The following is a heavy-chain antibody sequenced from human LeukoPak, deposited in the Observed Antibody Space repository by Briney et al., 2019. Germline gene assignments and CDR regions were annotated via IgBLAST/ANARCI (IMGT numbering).Heavy chain of an antibody. D-gene: IGHD4-11*01. CDR1: GYAFTGYY. CDR3: AREEVTTVTTLSRIGYFDY. V-gene: IGHV1-2*02. J-gene: IGHJ4*02. Sequence: ASVKVSCKASGYAFTGYYMHWVRQAPGQGLEWMGWINPNSGGTNYAQKFQGRVTMTRDTSISTAYMELSRLRSDDTAVYYCAREEVTTVTTLSRIGYFDYWGQGTLVTVSS. CDR2: INPNSGGT.